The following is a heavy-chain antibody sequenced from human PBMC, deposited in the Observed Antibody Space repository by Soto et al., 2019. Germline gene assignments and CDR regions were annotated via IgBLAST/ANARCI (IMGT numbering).Heavy chain of an antibody. D-gene: IGHD1-26*01. CDR1: GFTFSSYG. Sequence: QVQLVESGGGVVQPGRSLRLSCAASGFTFSSYGMHWVRQAPGKGLEWVAVISYDGSNKYYADSVKVRFTISRDNSKNPLYLQMNSLRAEDTAVYYCAKPSREGGMDVWGQGTTVTVSS. CDR3: AKPSREGGMDV. V-gene: IGHV3-30*18. J-gene: IGHJ6*02. CDR2: ISYDGSNK.